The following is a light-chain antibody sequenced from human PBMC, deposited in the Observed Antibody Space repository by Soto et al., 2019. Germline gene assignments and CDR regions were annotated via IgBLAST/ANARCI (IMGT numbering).Light chain of an antibody. V-gene: IGLV3-21*04. Sequence: SYELTQPPSVSVAPGETASITCGGNNIGSKRVHWYQQKPGQAPALVISYDSARPSGIPERFSGSNSGSTATLTISGVEAGDEADYYCQVWDGASDRPVFGGGTKVTVL. CDR2: YDS. CDR1: NIGSKR. J-gene: IGLJ2*01. CDR3: QVWDGASDRPV.